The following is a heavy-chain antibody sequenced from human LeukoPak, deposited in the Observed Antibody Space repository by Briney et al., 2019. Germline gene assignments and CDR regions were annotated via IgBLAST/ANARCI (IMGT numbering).Heavy chain of an antibody. V-gene: IGHV1-2*02. CDR1: GYTFTGYY. D-gene: IGHD6-6*01. CDR2: INPNSGGT. J-gene: IGHJ4*02. Sequence: ASVKVSCKASGYTFTGYYMHWVRQAPGQGLEWMGWINPNSGGTSYAQKFQGRVTMTRDTSISTAYMELSRLRSDDTAVYYCARDSPGVGSSSTSFDYWGQGTLVTVSS. CDR3: ARDSPGVGSSSTSFDY.